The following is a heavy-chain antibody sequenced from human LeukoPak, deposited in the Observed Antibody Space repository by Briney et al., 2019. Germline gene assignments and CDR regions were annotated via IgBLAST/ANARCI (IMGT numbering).Heavy chain of an antibody. D-gene: IGHD2-15*01. CDR3: ARDIRDCSGGSCYPLFDY. CDR1: GFTFSDYY. CDR2: ISYDGSNK. V-gene: IGHV3-30-3*01. Sequence: GGSLRLSCAASGFTFSDYYMSWIRQAPGKGLEWVAVISYDGSNKYYADSVKGRFTISRDNSKNTLYLQMNSLRAEDTAVYYCARDIRDCSGGSCYPLFDYWGQGTLVTVSS. J-gene: IGHJ4*02.